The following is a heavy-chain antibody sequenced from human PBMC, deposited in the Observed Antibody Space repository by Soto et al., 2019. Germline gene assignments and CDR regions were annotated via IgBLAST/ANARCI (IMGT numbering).Heavy chain of an antibody. J-gene: IGHJ6*01. CDR3: VRQGIDYLHGLVDV. Sequence: QVQLQQSGPRLVKPSETLSLTCTVSSGPDRSHNWGWIRQPPGRGLEWIGYVYYTGDTAYNPSLRRRVTISADTSTNDISLTLNSVTAADTAVYYCVRQGIDYLHGLVDVW. V-gene: IGHV4-59*08. CDR1: SGPDRSHN. CDR2: VYYTGDT. D-gene: IGHD4-17*01.